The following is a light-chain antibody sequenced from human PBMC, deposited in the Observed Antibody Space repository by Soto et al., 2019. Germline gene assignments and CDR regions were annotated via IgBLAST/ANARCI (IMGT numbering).Light chain of an antibody. V-gene: IGLV1-40*01. J-gene: IGLJ2*01. CDR2: GNS. CDR1: SSNIGAGYD. Sequence: QSVLTQPPSVSGAPGQRVTISCTGSSSNIGAGYDVHWYQQLPGTAPKLLIYGNSNRPSGVPDRFSGSKSGTSASLAITGLQAEDEADDYCQSSDSSLSGSIFGGGTKLTVL. CDR3: QSSDSSLSGSI.